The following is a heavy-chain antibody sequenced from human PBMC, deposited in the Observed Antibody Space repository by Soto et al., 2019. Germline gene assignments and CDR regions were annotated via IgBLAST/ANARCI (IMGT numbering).Heavy chain of an antibody. CDR2: IYYSGSP. CDR3: ARNIPARPSFWFDP. Sequence: SETLSLTCTVSGGSVSSGSYYWSWIRQPPGKGLEWIGYIYYSGSPIYNPSLKGRVTISVDTSKNQFSLKLSSVTAADTAVYYCARNIPARPSFWFDPWGQGTLVTVSS. V-gene: IGHV4-61*01. CDR1: GGSVSSGSYY. J-gene: IGHJ5*02. D-gene: IGHD6-6*01.